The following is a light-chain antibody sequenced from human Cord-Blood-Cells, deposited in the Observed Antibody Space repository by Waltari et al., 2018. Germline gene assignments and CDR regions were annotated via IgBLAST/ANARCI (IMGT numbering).Light chain of an antibody. V-gene: IGLV2-14*01. J-gene: IGLJ1*01. CDR2: DVS. Sequence: QSALPQPASVSGSPDQSITIPCTGTSSDVGGSQYVSWYQQHPGKAPKLMIYDVSNRPSGVSNRFSGSKSGNTASLTISGLQAEDEADYYCSSYTSSSTHYVFGTGTKVTVL. CDR1: SSDVGGSQY. CDR3: SSYTSSSTHYV.